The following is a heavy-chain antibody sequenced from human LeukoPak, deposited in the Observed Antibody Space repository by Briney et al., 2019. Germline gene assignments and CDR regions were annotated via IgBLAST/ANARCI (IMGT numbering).Heavy chain of an antibody. J-gene: IGHJ4*02. Sequence: SETLSLTCTVSGGSITSSYWSWLRQPPGKGLQRIGYFYYSGATNYNPSLKSRVPISVVTSKTQLSLKMTSMTAADTTVYYCARSNARDGYNFGYWGQGTLVTVSS. CDR2: FYYSGAT. CDR3: ARSNARDGYNFGY. D-gene: IGHD5-24*01. CDR1: GGSITSSY. V-gene: IGHV4-59*08.